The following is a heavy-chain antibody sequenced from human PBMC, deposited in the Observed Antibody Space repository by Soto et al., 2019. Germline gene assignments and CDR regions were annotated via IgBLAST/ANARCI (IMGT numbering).Heavy chain of an antibody. CDR1: GFTFTSSA. J-gene: IGHJ4*02. Sequence: SVKVSCKASGFTFTSSAVQWVRQARGQRLEWIGWIVVGSGNTNYAQKFQERVTITRDMSTSTAYMELSSLRSEDTAVYYCAAGGDIVAIYFDYWGQGTLVTVSS. V-gene: IGHV1-58*01. D-gene: IGHD5-12*01. CDR3: AAGGDIVAIYFDY. CDR2: IVVGSGNT.